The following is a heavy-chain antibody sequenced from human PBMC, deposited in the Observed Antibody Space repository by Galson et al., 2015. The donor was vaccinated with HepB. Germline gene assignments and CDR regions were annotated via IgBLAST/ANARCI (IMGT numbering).Heavy chain of an antibody. CDR2: ISGSGGST. V-gene: IGHV3-23*01. CDR3: ARGDQYYDFWSGSWDYYGMDV. CDR1: GFTFSSYA. Sequence: SLRLSCAASGFTFSSYAMSWVHQAPGKGLEWVSAISGSGGSTYYADSVKGRFTISGDNSKNTLYLQMNSLRAEDTAVYYCARGDQYYDFWSGSWDYYGMDVWGQGTTVTVSS. J-gene: IGHJ6*02. D-gene: IGHD3-3*01.